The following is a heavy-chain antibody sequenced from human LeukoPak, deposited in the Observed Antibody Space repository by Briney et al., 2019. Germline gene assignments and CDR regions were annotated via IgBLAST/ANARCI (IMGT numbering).Heavy chain of an antibody. CDR3: ARHPYCSSTRCYAGDY. V-gene: IGHV5-51*01. CDR1: GYSFTSYW. D-gene: IGHD2-2*01. J-gene: IGHJ4*02. Sequence: LGESLKISCKGAGYSFTSYWIGWVRQMPGKGLEWMGIIYPGDSDTRYSPSFQGQVTISADKSISTAYLQWSSLKASDSAMYYCARHPYCSSTRCYAGDYWGQGTLVTVSS. CDR2: IYPGDSDT.